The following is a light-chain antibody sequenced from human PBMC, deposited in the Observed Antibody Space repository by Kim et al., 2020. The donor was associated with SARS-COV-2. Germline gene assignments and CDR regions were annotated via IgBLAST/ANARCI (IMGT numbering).Light chain of an antibody. J-gene: IGLJ1*01. CDR1: NIGGKG. CDR3: QVWDSSSALYV. V-gene: IGLV3-21*04. CDR2: YDS. Sequence: APGKTATIARTENNIGGKGAHWYHHKPGQAPVLVIYYDSDRPSGIPERFSGSNSGNTATLTISRVEAGDEADYYCQVWDSSSALYVFGTGTKVTVL.